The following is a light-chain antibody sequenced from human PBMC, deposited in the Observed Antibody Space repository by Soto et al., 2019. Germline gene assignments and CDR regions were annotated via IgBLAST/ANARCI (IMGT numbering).Light chain of an antibody. Sequence: DIQMTQSPSTLSASVGDRVTITCRASQSVFIWLARYQHKPGRAPKLLIFDGTNLQNGVPSRFNGDGFETEFSLTISSLQPDDFATYYCQQYSGNSFTFGQGTTLEI. CDR1: QSVFIW. CDR2: DGT. V-gene: IGKV1-5*01. CDR3: QQYSGNSFT. J-gene: IGKJ2*01.